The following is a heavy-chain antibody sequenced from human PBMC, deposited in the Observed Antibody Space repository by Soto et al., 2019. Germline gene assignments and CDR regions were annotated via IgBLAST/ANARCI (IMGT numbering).Heavy chain of an antibody. V-gene: IGHV1-8*01. Sequence: ASVKVSCKASGYIFISNDITWVRQAPGQGLEWMGWMNANSGDTAYAQKFQGRITMTRNTSINTAYMELRSLTFEDTATYYCARDSTSPDYWGPGTQVTVSS. CDR3: ARDSTSPDY. CDR1: GYIFISND. CDR2: MNANSGDT. J-gene: IGHJ4*02. D-gene: IGHD2-2*01.